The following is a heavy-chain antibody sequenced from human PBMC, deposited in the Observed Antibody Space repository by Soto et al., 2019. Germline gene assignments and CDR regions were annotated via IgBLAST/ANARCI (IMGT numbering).Heavy chain of an antibody. CDR3: ARMETFGSLNWFDP. Sequence: PGESLKISCKGSGYSFAGYWITWVRQKPGKGLEWMGRIDPSDSQTYYSPSFRGHVTMTRDISIATAYMELSSLRSDDTAIYYCARMETFGSLNWFDPWGQGTLVTVSS. D-gene: IGHD3-16*01. J-gene: IGHJ5*02. V-gene: IGHV5-10-1*01. CDR1: GYSFAGYW. CDR2: IDPSDSQT.